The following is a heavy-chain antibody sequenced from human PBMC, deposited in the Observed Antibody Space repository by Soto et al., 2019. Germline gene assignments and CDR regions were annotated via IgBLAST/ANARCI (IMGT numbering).Heavy chain of an antibody. Sequence: GGSLRLSCAASGFTFSSYAMSWVRQAPGKGLEWVSAISGSGGSTYYADSVKGRFTISRDNSKNTLYLQMNSLRAEDTAVYYCAKDFLYYYDSSGYYSPGVWGQRTTVTVSS. V-gene: IGHV3-23*01. CDR2: ISGSGGST. CDR3: AKDFLYYYDSSGYYSPGV. J-gene: IGHJ6*02. CDR1: GFTFSSYA. D-gene: IGHD3-22*01.